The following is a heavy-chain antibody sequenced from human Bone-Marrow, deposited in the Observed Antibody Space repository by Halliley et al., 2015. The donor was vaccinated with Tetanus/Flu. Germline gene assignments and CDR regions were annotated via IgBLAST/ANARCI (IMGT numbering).Heavy chain of an antibody. CDR2: LSGTGGAT. V-gene: IGHV3-23*01. J-gene: IGHJ4*02. Sequence: VSALSGTGGATYYPASVKGRLTISRDNSRNTLYLQMNSLRAEDTALYSCAKSTSGYYIATLDSGGQGAMATVSS. D-gene: IGHD3-22*01. CDR3: AKSTSGYYIATLDS.